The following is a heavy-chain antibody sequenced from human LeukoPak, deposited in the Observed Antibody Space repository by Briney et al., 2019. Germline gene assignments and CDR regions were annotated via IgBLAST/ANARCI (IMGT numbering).Heavy chain of an antibody. D-gene: IGHD1-26*01. CDR3: ATDSGSYFKYVYVY. J-gene: IGHJ4*02. CDR2: FDPEDGET. CDR1: GYTLTELS. V-gene: IGHV1-24*01. Sequence: ASVKVSCQVSGYTLTELSMHWVRQAPGKGLEWMGDFDPEDGETIYAQKFQGRVTMTEDTSTDTAYMELSSLRSEDTAVYYCATDSGSYFKYVYVYWGQGTLVTVSS.